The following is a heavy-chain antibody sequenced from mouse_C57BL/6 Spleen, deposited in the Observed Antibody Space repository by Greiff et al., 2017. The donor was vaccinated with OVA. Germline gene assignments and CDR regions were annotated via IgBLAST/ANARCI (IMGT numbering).Heavy chain of an antibody. CDR1: GYAFSSYW. V-gene: IGHV1-80*01. CDR3: ARGGGVSYAMDY. J-gene: IGHJ4*01. Sequence: VQLQQSGAELVKPGASVKISCKASGYAFSSYWMNWVKQRPGKGLEWIGQIYPGDGDTNYNGKFKGKATLTADKSSSTAYMQLSSRTSEDSAVYFCARGGGVSYAMDYWGQGTSVTVSS. CDR2: IYPGDGDT.